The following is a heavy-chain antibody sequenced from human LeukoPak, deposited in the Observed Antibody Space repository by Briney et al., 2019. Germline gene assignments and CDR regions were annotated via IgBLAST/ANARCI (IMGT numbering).Heavy chain of an antibody. D-gene: IGHD5-18*01. CDR1: GFTFSSYA. CDR3: ARDGYSYGYFFDY. V-gene: IGHV3-23*01. CDR2: ISGSGGST. Sequence: GGSLRLSCAASGFTFSSYAMSWVRQAPGKGLEWVSAISGSGGSTYYADSVKGRFTISRDNSKNTLYLQMNSLRAEDTAVYYRARDGYSYGYFFDYWGQGTLVTVSS. J-gene: IGHJ4*02.